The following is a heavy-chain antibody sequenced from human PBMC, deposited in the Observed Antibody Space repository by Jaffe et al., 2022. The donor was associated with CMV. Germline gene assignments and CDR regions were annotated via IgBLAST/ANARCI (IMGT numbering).Heavy chain of an antibody. Sequence: QVQLQQWGAGLLKPSETLSLTCAVYGGSFSGYYWSWIRQPPGKGLEWIGEINHSGSTNYNPSLKSRVTISVDTSKNQFSLKLSSVTAADTAVYYCARGLDWNDLGWFDPWGQGTLVTVSS. CDR1: GGSFSGYY. V-gene: IGHV4-34*01. CDR2: INHSGST. J-gene: IGHJ5*02. CDR3: ARGLDWNDLGWFDP. D-gene: IGHD1-1*01.